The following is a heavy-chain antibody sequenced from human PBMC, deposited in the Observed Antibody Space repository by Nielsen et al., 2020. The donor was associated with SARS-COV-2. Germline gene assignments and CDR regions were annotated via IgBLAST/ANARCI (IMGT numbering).Heavy chain of an antibody. CDR3: ARELESGAPDY. J-gene: IGHJ4*02. D-gene: IGHD1-26*01. CDR2: ISAYNGNT. Sequence: ASVKVSCKASGYTFTSYAISWVRQAPGQGLEWMGWISAYNGNTNYAQNFQGRVTMTTDTSTSTAYMELRSLRSDDTAVYYCARELESGAPDYWGQGTLVTVSS. CDR1: GYTFTSYA. V-gene: IGHV1-18*01.